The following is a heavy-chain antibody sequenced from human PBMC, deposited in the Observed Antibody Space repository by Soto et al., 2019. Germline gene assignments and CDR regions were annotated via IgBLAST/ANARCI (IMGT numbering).Heavy chain of an antibody. CDR1: GFTFSSYS. CDR3: VRVRSGGWGGGYDDY. V-gene: IGHV3-21*01. J-gene: IGHJ4*02. D-gene: IGHD5-12*01. CDR2: ISSSSSYI. Sequence: EVQLVESGGGLVKPGGSLRLSCAASGFTFSSYSMNWVRQAPGKGLEWVSSISSSSSYIYYADSVKGRFTISRDNAKNSLYLQMNSLRAEDTAVYYCVRVRSGGWGGGYDDYWGQGTLVTVSS.